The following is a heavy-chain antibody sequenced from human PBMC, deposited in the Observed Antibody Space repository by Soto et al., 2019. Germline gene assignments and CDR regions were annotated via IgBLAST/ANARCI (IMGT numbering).Heavy chain of an antibody. V-gene: IGHV3-13*05. CDR1: GFTFSAYD. J-gene: IGHJ6*02. D-gene: IGHD2-15*01. CDR2: IGAADDP. Sequence: EVQLVESGGGVVQPGESLRLSCAASGFTFSAYDMHWVRQTTGKGLEWVSAIGAADDPYYLGSVKGRFTISREMAKISLYLQMNTLRAEDTAVSYCAWAYSGRLPRRADYFFAMDVWGQGTTGTVAS. CDR3: AWAYSGRLPRRADYFFAMDV.